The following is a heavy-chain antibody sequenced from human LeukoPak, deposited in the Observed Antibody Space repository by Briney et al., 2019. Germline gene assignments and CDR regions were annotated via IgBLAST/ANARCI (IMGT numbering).Heavy chain of an antibody. V-gene: IGHV4-59*01. CDR2: IYYSGST. J-gene: IGHJ4*02. Sequence: SETLSLTCTVSGGSISSYYWSWIRQPPGKGLEWIGYIYYSGSTNYNPSLKSRVTISVDTSKNQFSLKLSSVTAADTAVYYCARGHFEGSGRLDRSYYFDYWGQGTLVTVSS. D-gene: IGHD2-15*01. CDR3: ARGHFEGSGRLDRSYYFDY. CDR1: GGSISSYY.